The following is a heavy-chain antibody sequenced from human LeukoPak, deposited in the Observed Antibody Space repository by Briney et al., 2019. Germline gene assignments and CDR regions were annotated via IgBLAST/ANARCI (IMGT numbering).Heavy chain of an antibody. J-gene: IGHJ4*02. CDR3: ARGCSGGSCYWDIYYFDY. CDR1: GYTFTSYG. CDR2: INAGNANT. Sequence: GASVNVSCKASGYTFTSYGISWVRQAPGQGLEWMGWINAGNANTKYSQKFQGRVTITRDTSASTAYMELSSLRSEDTAVYYCARGCSGGSCYWDIYYFDYWGQGTLVTVSS. D-gene: IGHD2-15*01. V-gene: IGHV1-3*01.